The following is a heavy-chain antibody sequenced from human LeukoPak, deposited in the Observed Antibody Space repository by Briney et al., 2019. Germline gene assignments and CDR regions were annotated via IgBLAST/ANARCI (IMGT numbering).Heavy chain of an antibody. CDR2: ISGSGAKT. V-gene: IGHV3-23*01. CDR3: AKSWIRVGSFDY. D-gene: IGHD5-18*01. J-gene: IGHJ4*02. Sequence: GGSLRLSCAASGITFGNFAMSWVRQAPGRGLEWVATISGSGAKTYYADSVKGRFTVSRDNSKNTLYLQMNSLRAEEMAEYYCAKSWIRVGSFDYWGQGTLVTVSS. CDR1: GITFGNFA.